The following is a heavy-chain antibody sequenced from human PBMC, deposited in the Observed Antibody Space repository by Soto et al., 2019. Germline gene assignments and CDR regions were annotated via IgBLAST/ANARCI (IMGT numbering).Heavy chain of an antibody. CDR1: GGSISSSSYY. V-gene: IGHV4-39*01. J-gene: IGHJ6*02. Sequence: SETLSLTCTVSGGSISSSSYYWGWIRQPPGKGLEWIGSIYYSGSTYYNPSLKSRVTISVDTSKNQFSLKLSSVTAADTAVYYCARINDILTGYIPFEGYGMDVWGQGTTVTVSS. CDR3: ARINDILTGYIPFEGYGMDV. CDR2: IYYSGST. D-gene: IGHD3-9*01.